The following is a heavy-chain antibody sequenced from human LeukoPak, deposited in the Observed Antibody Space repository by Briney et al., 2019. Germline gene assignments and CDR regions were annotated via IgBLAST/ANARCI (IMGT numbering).Heavy chain of an antibody. CDR2: INPNSGGT. J-gene: IGHJ4*02. V-gene: IGHV1-2*04. D-gene: IGHD2-2*01. Sequence: ASVKVSCKASGYTFTGYYMHWVRQAPGQGLEWMGWINPNSGGTNYAQKFQGWVTMTRDAPISTAYMELSRLRSDDTAVYYCARVPGYCSSTSCPYYFDYWGQGTLVTVSS. CDR1: GYTFTGYY. CDR3: ARVPGYCSSTSCPYYFDY.